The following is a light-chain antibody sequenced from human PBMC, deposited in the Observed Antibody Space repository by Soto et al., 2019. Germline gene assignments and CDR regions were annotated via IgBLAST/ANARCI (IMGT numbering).Light chain of an antibody. V-gene: IGKV3-11*01. Sequence: EIVLTQSPATLPLSPGERATLSCRASQSVSSYLAWYQQKPGQAPRLLIYGASNRATGIPASFSGSGSGTDLPLTISSLAPEAFAVYYCHNRGKWPRTFGQGTELAIQ. J-gene: IGKJ2*01. CDR2: GAS. CDR3: HNRGKWPRT. CDR1: QSVSSY.